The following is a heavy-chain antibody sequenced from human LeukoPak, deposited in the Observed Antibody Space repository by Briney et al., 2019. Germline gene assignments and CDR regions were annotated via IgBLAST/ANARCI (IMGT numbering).Heavy chain of an antibody. V-gene: IGHV3-66*02. CDR2: FLSGGTT. CDR3: AGDIGDSSRYWDYFDS. CDR1: GFTVTNHD. Sequence: PGGSLRLSCAASGFTVTNHDVGWVRQAPGKGLEWVSVFLSGGTTRYADSVRGRSTISRDSSKNTVFLQINGLRDEDTAVYYCAGDIGDSSRYWDYFDSWGQGTLVTVSS. J-gene: IGHJ4*02. D-gene: IGHD6-25*01.